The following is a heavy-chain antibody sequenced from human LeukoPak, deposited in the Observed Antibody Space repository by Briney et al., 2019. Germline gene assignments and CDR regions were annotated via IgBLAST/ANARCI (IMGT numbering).Heavy chain of an antibody. CDR3: ASGRAAAYYYYMDV. CDR2: IKQDGSEK. V-gene: IGHV3-7*01. J-gene: IGHJ6*03. D-gene: IGHD2-15*01. CDR1: GFPFSSYS. Sequence: HPGGSLRLSCAASGFPFSSYSMNWVRQAPGKGLEWVANIKQDGSEKYYVDSVKGRFTISRDNAKNSLYLQMNSLRAEDTAVYYCASGRAAAYYYYMDVWGKGTTVTVSS.